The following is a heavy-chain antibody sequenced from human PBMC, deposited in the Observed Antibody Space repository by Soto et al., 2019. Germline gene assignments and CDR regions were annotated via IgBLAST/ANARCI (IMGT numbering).Heavy chain of an antibody. Sequence: ESLKISCKGSGYSFPHYWIGWVRQVPGKGLEWMGITYPDDSDSRYNPSFQGHVTISADKSNSTAFLQWSSLKASDTAIYYCARNRYVSGSVIYFGMDVWGQGTTVTVSS. CDR1: GYSFPHYW. CDR2: TYPDDSDS. V-gene: IGHV5-51*01. D-gene: IGHD3-16*01. CDR3: ARNRYVSGSVIYFGMDV. J-gene: IGHJ6*02.